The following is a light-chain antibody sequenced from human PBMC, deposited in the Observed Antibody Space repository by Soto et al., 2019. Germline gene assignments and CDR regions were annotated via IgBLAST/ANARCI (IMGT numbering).Light chain of an antibody. J-gene: IGLJ2*01. V-gene: IGLV1-40*01. Sequence: QSVLTQPPSVSGAPGQRVTISCTGSSSNIGAGYDVHWYQQLPGTAPKLLIYGNSNRPSGAPDRFSGSKSGTSASLAITGLQAEDEADYYCQSYDRILSVVFGGGTKLTVL. CDR1: SSNIGAGYD. CDR3: QSYDRILSVV. CDR2: GNS.